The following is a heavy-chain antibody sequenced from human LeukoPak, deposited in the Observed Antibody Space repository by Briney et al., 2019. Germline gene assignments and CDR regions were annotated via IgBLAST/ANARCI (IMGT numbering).Heavy chain of an antibody. CDR3: AIAVTRYCSSTSCYYVI. D-gene: IGHD2-2*01. Sequence: ASVKVSCKASGYTFTGYYMHWVRQAPGQGREWMGWINPNSGGTNYAQKFQGRVTIIRDTSLRTAYMELRRLRSDDTAVYYCAIAVTRYCSSTSCYYVIWGQGTMVTVSS. V-gene: IGHV1-2*02. CDR2: INPNSGGT. J-gene: IGHJ3*02. CDR1: GYTFTGYY.